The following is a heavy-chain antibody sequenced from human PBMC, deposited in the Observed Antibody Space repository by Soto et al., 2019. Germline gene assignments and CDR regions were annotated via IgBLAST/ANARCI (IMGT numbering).Heavy chain of an antibody. CDR3: AKVLGYCSSTSCYQHDY. Sequence: EVQLLESGGGLVQPGGSLRLSCAASGFTFSSYAMSWVRQAPGKGLEWVSAISGSGGSTYYADSVKGRFTISRDNSKNTLYLQMNSLRAEDTAVYYCAKVLGYCSSTSCYQHDYWGQGTLVTVSS. CDR1: GFTFSSYA. V-gene: IGHV3-23*01. D-gene: IGHD2-2*01. CDR2: ISGSGGST. J-gene: IGHJ4*02.